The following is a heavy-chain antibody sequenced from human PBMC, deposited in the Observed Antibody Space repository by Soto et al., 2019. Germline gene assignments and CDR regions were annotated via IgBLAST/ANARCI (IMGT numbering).Heavy chain of an antibody. D-gene: IGHD1-1*01. CDR2: IFWDDDK. CDR1: GFSLSTSGVG. Sequence: SGPTLVNPTQTLTLTCTFSGFSLSTSGVGVGWIRQPPGKALEWLGIIFWDDDKRYRPSLKRRVSTTKDTSKNQLVLTMTNMDPVDTATYYCAHLAWKEMWPRAPVVNWGQGTPVTVSS. J-gene: IGHJ4*02. V-gene: IGHV2-5*02. CDR3: AHLAWKEMWPRAPVVN.